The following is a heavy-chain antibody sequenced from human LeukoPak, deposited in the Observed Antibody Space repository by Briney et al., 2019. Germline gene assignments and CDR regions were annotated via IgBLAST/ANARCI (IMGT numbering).Heavy chain of an antibody. CDR1: GYTFTSYY. CDR3: AREAGTAMAPFDY. V-gene: IGHV1-46*01. CDR2: INPSGGST. D-gene: IGHD5-18*01. Sequence: SVKVSCKASGYTFTSYYIHWVRQAPGQGLEWMGIINPSGGSTSYAQKFQGRVTMTRDTSTSTVYMELSSLRSEDTAVYYCAREAGTAMAPFDYWGQGTLVTVSS. J-gene: IGHJ4*02.